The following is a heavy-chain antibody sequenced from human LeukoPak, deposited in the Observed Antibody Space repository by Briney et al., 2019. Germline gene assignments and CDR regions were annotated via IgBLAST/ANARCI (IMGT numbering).Heavy chain of an antibody. D-gene: IGHD6-13*01. CDR3: ARQQLVEGYYFDY. CDR1: DSSISSYY. CDR2: IYYSGST. V-gene: IGHV4-59*12. J-gene: IGHJ4*02. Sequence: SETLSLTCTVSDSSISSYYWSWIRQPPGKGLEWIGYIYYSGSTNYNPSLKSGLTISVDTSKNQFSLSLSSVTAADTAVYYCARQQLVEGYYFDYWGQGTLVTVSS.